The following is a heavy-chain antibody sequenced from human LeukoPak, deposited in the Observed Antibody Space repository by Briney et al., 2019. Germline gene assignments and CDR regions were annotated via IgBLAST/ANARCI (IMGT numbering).Heavy chain of an antibody. D-gene: IGHD1-26*01. CDR2: IYPGDSNT. V-gene: IGHV5-51*01. J-gene: IGHJ4*02. CDR3: ARTGAPGSYYGSFFDY. CDR1: GYSFTSYW. Sequence: GESPKISCKGSGYSFTSYWIGWVRQMPGKGLEWMGIIYPGDSNTRYSPSFQGQVTISADKSISTAYLQWSSLKASDTAMYYCARTGAPGSYYGSFFDYWGQGTLVTVSS.